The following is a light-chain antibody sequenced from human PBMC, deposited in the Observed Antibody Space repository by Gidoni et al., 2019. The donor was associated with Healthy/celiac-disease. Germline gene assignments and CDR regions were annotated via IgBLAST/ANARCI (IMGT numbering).Light chain of an antibody. Sequence: DIQMTKSPSTLSASVGDRVTITCRASQSISSWLAWYQQKPGKAPKLLIYDASSLESWVPSRFSGSGSGTEFTLTISSLQPDDFATYYCQQYNSYSQTFGQGTKVEIK. V-gene: IGKV1-5*01. CDR2: DAS. J-gene: IGKJ1*01. CDR3: QQYNSYSQT. CDR1: QSISSW.